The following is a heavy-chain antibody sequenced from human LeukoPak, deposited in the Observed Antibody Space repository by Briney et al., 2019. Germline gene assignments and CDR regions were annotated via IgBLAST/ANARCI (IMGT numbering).Heavy chain of an antibody. D-gene: IGHD4-17*01. CDR1: GYSFTDYY. CDR2: INPFSGGT. J-gene: IGHJ4*02. CDR3: ARDLGHDYGDYVPHD. V-gene: IGHV1-2*04. Sequence: ASLQVSCKASGYSFTDYYIHWVRQAPGQGLEWMGWINPFSGGTKYAQKFQGWVTMTRDTSISTAYMELSRLTSDDTAVYYCARDLGHDYGDYVPHDWGQGTLVTVSS.